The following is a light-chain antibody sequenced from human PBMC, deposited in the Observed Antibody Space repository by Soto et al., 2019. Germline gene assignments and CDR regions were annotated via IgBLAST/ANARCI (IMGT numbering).Light chain of an antibody. CDR2: DAS. Sequence: DIQVTQSPSSLSASFGDRVNITCRASQSISTWLAWYQQQPGRAPRLLIYDASTLQSGVPSTFSGSGSGTEFTLTISSLQPDDFSSYYCQRYFRYPWTFGQGTKVDIK. CDR1: QSISTW. V-gene: IGKV1-5*01. J-gene: IGKJ1*01. CDR3: QRYFRYPWT.